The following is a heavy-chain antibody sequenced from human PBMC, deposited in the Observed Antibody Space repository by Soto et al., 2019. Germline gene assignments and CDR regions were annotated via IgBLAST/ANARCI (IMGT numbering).Heavy chain of an antibody. CDR3: ARGYSSSSAALDY. Sequence: GGSLRLSCAASGFTFSSYAMHWVRQAPGKGLEWVAIISYDARNKYYADSVKGRFTISRDNSKNTLYLQMNSLRAEDTAVYYCARGYSSSSAALDYWGQGTLVTVSS. D-gene: IGHD6-13*01. CDR2: ISYDARNK. J-gene: IGHJ4*02. CDR1: GFTFSSYA. V-gene: IGHV3-30*04.